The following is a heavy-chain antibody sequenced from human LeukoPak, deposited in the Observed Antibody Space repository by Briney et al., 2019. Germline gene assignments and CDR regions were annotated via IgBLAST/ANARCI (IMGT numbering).Heavy chain of an antibody. D-gene: IGHD1-26*01. Sequence: PGGSPRLSRAASGFTFCRFWMHWVPQAPGKGLVWVSRINSDGSSTSYAASVKGRFTIPGANAKNTLYLQMNSLRAEDTAVYYCSRVEGSGIIDYWGRGTLVTVSS. CDR3: SRVEGSGIIDY. J-gene: IGHJ4*02. CDR2: INSDGSST. V-gene: IGHV3-74*01. CDR1: GFTFCRFW.